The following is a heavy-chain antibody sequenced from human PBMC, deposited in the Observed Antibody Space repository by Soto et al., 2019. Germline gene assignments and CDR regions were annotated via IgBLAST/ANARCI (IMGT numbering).Heavy chain of an antibody. J-gene: IGHJ4*02. CDR3: ARGLGLYYFDY. CDR2: INAGNGNT. D-gene: IGHD1-26*01. V-gene: IGHV1-3*01. Sequence: ASVKVSCKASGYTFTSYAMHWVRQAPEQRLEWMGWINAGNGNTKYSQRFQGRVTITRDTSASTAYMELSSLRSEDTAVYYCARGLGLYYFDYWGQGTLVTVSS. CDR1: GYTFTSYA.